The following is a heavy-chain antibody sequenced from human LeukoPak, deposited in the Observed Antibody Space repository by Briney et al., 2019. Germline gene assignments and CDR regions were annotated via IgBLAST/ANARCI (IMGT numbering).Heavy chain of an antibody. D-gene: IGHD3-10*01. Sequence: SETLSLTCTVSGGSISSYYWSWIRQSAGKGLEWIGRIQTSPSRSANYNPSLKSRVTISVDTSKNQFSLKLTSVTAADTAVYYCARESAVRGVIQGTGNMDVWGKGTTVTISS. CDR1: GGSISSYY. CDR2: IQTSPSRSA. V-gene: IGHV4-4*07. CDR3: ARESAVRGVIQGTGNMDV. J-gene: IGHJ6*03.